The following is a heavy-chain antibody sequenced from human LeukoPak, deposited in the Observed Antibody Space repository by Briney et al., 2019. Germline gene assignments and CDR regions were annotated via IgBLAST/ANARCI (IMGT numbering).Heavy chain of an antibody. CDR3: ARLPYSSSWAYWYFDL. V-gene: IGHV4-38-2*01. CDR2: IYHSGST. D-gene: IGHD6-13*01. Sequence: PSETLSLTCAVSGYSISSGYYWGWIRQPPGKGLEWIGSIYHSGSTYYNPSLKSRVTISVDTSKNQFSLKLSSVTAADTAVYYCARLPYSSSWAYWYFDLWGRGTLVTVPS. CDR1: GYSISSGYY. J-gene: IGHJ2*01.